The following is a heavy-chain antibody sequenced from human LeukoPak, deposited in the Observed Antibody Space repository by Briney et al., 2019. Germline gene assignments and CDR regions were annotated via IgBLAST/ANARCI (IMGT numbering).Heavy chain of an antibody. CDR1: GYTFTSYG. D-gene: IGHD3-9*01. CDR2: ISAYNGNT. CDR3: ARDRAYDILTGYSSFGY. J-gene: IGHJ4*02. Sequence: ASVKVSCKASGYTFTSYGISWVRQAPGQGLEWMGWISAYNGNTNYAQKLQGRVTMTTDTSTSTAYMELRSLGSDDTAVYYCARDRAYDILTGYSSFGYWGQGTLVTVSS. V-gene: IGHV1-18*04.